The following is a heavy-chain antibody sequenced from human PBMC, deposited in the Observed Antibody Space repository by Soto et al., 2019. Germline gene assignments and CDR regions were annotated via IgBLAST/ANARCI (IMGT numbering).Heavy chain of an antibody. CDR1: GFTFSGYA. Sequence: PGGSLRLSCAASGFTFSGYAMNWARQAPGKGLEWVSAIDGSGGSTYYADSVKGRFTISRDNSKNTLYLQMNSLRAEDTAVYYCARDFVSLTFDYWGQGTLVTVSS. CDR2: IDGSGGST. J-gene: IGHJ4*02. D-gene: IGHD3-9*01. CDR3: ARDFVSLTFDY. V-gene: IGHV3-23*01.